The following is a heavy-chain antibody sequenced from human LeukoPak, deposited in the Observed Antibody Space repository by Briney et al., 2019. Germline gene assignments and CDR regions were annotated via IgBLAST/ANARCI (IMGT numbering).Heavy chain of an antibody. J-gene: IGHJ1*01. Sequence: GGSLRLSCAASGFTFSSYAMTWVRQAPGKGLEWVSAISGSGGSTHYADSVKGRFTISRDNSKNTLYLQMNSLRAEDTAVYYCAKEIGEYSSTPFQYWGQGTLVTVSS. CDR2: ISGSGGST. D-gene: IGHD6-6*01. CDR3: AKEIGEYSSTPFQY. CDR1: GFTFSSYA. V-gene: IGHV3-23*01.